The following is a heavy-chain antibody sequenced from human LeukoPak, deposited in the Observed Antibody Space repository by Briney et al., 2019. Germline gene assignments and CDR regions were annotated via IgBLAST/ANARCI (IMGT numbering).Heavy chain of an antibody. V-gene: IGHV3-23*01. Sequence: GGSLRLSCTASGFAFGGYAMSWVRQAPGKGLEWVSSISGGSEDTYYAGSVKGRFTISRDNSKNTLYLQMNSLRAEDTAVYYCAKVDGDPPGLGVYFDYWGQGTLVTVSS. CDR3: AKVDGDPPGLGVYFDY. J-gene: IGHJ4*02. CDR1: GFAFGGYA. CDR2: ISGGSEDT. D-gene: IGHD4-17*01.